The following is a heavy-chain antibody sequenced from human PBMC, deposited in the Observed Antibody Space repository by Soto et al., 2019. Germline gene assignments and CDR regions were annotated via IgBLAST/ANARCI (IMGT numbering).Heavy chain of an antibody. CDR3: ARDRLSMTTITSLDY. CDR2: INYSGNT. J-gene: IGHJ4*02. Sequence: SETLSLTCTVSSDSISSYYWIWIRQSPGKGLEWIGYINYSGNTNYNPSLKSRVTISVDTSKNQFSLKLGSVTAADTAIYYCARDRLSMTTITSLDYWGRGTQVTVSS. V-gene: IGHV4-59*12. CDR1: SDSISSYY. D-gene: IGHD4-4*01.